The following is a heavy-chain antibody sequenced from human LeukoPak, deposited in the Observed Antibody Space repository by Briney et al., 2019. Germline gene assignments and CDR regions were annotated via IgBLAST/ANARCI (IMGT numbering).Heavy chain of an antibody. CDR3: VRSKSGTYGWFDP. CDR1: GGSISSYY. CDR2: IYYSGTT. J-gene: IGHJ5*02. D-gene: IGHD4-17*01. V-gene: IGHV4-59*01. Sequence: SETLSLTCTVSGGSISSYYWSWIRQPPGKGLEWIGYIYYSGTTNYNPSLRSRVTISVDTSKNQFSLKVNSVTAADTAVYYCVRSKSGTYGWFDPWGQGTLVTVSS.